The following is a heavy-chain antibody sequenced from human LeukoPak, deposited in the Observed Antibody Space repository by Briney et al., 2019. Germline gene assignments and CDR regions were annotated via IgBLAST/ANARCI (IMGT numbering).Heavy chain of an antibody. CDR1: GYSISSGYY. D-gene: IGHD3-10*01. CDR2: INHSGST. CDR3: ARYRGTSTSGSFYFDY. J-gene: IGHJ4*02. V-gene: IGHV4-38-2*02. Sequence: SETLSLACTVSGYSISSGYYWTWIRQPPGQALEWIATINHSGSTYYKPSLKSRVSISVDTSKNQFSLKLSSVAAADTVVYYCARYRGTSTSGSFYFDYWGQGTLVTVSS.